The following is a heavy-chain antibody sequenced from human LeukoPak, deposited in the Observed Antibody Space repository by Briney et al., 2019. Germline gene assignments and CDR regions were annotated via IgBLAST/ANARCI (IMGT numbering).Heavy chain of an antibody. CDR2: ISGSGGST. V-gene: IGHV3-23*01. CDR3: ARARGYSGYLYDY. Sequence: GGSLRLSCAASGFTFSSYAMSWVRQAPGKGLEWVSAISGSGGSTNYADSVKGRFTISRDNSKNTLYLQMNSLRAEDTAVYYCARARGYSGYLYDYWGQGTLVTVSS. CDR1: GFTFSSYA. D-gene: IGHD5-12*01. J-gene: IGHJ4*02.